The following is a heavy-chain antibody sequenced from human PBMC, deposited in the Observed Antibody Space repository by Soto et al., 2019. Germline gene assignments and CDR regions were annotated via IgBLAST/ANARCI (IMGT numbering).Heavy chain of an antibody. CDR1: GFTVSSNY. J-gene: IGHJ3*02. CDR3: ARSWLDYDILTPKRGAFDI. V-gene: IGHV3-66*01. D-gene: IGHD3-9*01. Sequence: PGGSLRLSCAASGFTVSSNYMSWVRQAPGKGLEWVSVIYSGGSTYYADSVKGRFTISRDNSKNTLYLQMNSLRAEDTAVYYCARSWLDYDILTPKRGAFDIWGQGAMVTLSS. CDR2: IYSGGST.